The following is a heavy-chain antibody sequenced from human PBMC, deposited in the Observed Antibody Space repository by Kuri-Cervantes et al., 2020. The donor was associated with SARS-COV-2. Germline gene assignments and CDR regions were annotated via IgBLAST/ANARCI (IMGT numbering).Heavy chain of an antibody. V-gene: IGHV3-11*05. CDR1: GFTFSDYY. CDR3: ARDLNGGSDY. Sequence: GESLKISCAASGFTFSDYYMSWIRQAPGKGLEWVSYISSSSSYTNYADSVKGRFTISRDNAKNSLYLQMNSLRAEDTAVCYCARDLNGGSDYWGQGTLVTVSS. CDR2: ISSSSSYT. J-gene: IGHJ4*02. D-gene: IGHD3-10*01.